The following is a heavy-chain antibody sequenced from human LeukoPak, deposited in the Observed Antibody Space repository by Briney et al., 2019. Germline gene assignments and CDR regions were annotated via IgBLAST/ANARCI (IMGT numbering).Heavy chain of an antibody. CDR2: ISWDGGST. D-gene: IGHD3-3*01. Sequence: PGGSLRLSCAASGFTFDDYTMHWVRQAPGKGLEWVSLISWDGGSTYYADSVKGRFTISRDNSKNSLYLQMNSLRTEDTALYFCAKDTAPYDFWSGRDHWGQGTLVTVSS. V-gene: IGHV3-43*01. CDR3: AKDTAPYDFWSGRDH. J-gene: IGHJ4*02. CDR1: GFTFDDYT.